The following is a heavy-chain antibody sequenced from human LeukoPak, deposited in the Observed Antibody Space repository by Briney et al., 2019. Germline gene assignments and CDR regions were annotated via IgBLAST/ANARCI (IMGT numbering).Heavy chain of an antibody. CDR1: GFTFSSYA. J-gene: IGHJ4*02. D-gene: IGHD5-12*01. CDR3: AKTTDIVATPFDY. Sequence: GGSLRLSCAASGFTFSSYAMSWVRQAPGKGLEWVSVISGSSDITYYADSVKGRFTISRDNSKNTLYLQMNSLRAEDTAVYYCAKTTDIVATPFDYWGQGTLVTVSS. CDR2: ISGSSDIT. V-gene: IGHV3-23*01.